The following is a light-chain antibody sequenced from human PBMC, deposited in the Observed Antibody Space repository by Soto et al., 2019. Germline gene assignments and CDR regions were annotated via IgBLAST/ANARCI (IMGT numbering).Light chain of an antibody. V-gene: IGKV1-39*01. Sequence: DIQMTQSPSSLSASVGDRVTITCRASQTISNFLNWYQQKPGKAPKLLIYAASSLQSGVPSRFSGSGSGTDFTLNISSLRPEDFATCYCQQSYSVPLTFGGGTEVEIK. CDR1: QTISNF. CDR2: AAS. CDR3: QQSYSVPLT. J-gene: IGKJ4*01.